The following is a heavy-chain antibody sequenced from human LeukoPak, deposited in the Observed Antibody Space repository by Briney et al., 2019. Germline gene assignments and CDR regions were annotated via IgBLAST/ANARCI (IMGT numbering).Heavy chain of an antibody. CDR3: AIGGNSWYFDL. D-gene: IGHD4-23*01. CDR1: GESFSAYY. CDR2: INHSGST. V-gene: IGHV4-34*01. J-gene: IGHJ2*01. Sequence: SETLSLTCAVYGESFSAYYWTWIRQPPGKGLEWIGEINHSGSTNYNPSLKSRVTMSVDTSKNQFSLKLSSVTAADTAVYYCAIGGNSWYFDLWGRGTLVTVSS.